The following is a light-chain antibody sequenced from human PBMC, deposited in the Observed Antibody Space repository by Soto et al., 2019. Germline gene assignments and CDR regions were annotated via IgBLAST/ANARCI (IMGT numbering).Light chain of an antibody. V-gene: IGLV2-14*03. CDR3: TSYSSSSTLGV. J-gene: IGLJ2*01. Sequence: QSALTQPASVSGSLGQSITISCTGSSTDIGGYNFVSWYQQHPGKAPKLIISDVSDRPSGVSNRFSGSKSGNTASLTISGLQAEDEADYYCTSYSSSSTLGVFGGGTKLTVL. CDR2: DVS. CDR1: STDIGGYNF.